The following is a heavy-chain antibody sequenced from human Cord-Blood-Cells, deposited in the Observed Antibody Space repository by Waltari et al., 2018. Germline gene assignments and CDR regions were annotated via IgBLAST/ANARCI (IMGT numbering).Heavy chain of an antibody. V-gene: IGHV3-21*01. CDR1: GFTFSSYS. Sequence: EVQLVESGGGLVKPGGSLRLSCAASGFTFSSYSMNWVRQAPGKGLEWVSSISSSSSYIYNADAVKGGFTIARDNAKNSLYLEMNSLRAEDTAVYYCARPYYDFWSGYYYFDYWGQGTLVTVSS. J-gene: IGHJ4*02. CDR2: ISSSSSYI. CDR3: ARPYYDFWSGYYYFDY. D-gene: IGHD3-3*01.